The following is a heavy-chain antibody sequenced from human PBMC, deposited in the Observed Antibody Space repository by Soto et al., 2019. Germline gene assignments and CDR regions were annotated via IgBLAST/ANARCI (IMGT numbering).Heavy chain of an antibody. J-gene: IGHJ6*02. CDR3: ARAQYLSNYYYYGMDV. V-gene: IGHV4-4*02. CDR2: IYHSGST. CDR1: GGSISSRNW. Sequence: PSETLSLTCAVSGGSISSRNWWNWVRQPPGKGLEWIGKIYHSGSTNYNPSLKSRVTISVDTSKNKFSLKLSSVTAADTAVYYCARAQYLSNYYYYGMDVWGQGTTVTVSS.